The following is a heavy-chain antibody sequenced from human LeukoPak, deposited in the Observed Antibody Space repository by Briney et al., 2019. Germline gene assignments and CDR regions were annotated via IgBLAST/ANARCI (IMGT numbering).Heavy chain of an antibody. D-gene: IGHD2-21*02. CDR2: INPSGGTT. V-gene: IGHV1-46*01. Sequence: ASVKVSCKASGYTFTNCYMHWVRQAPGQGLEWMGIINPSGGTTSDAQKFQGRLTMTRDTSTSTVYMELSSLRSEDTAVYYCARDRGVVVTEVDYWGQGTLVTVSS. J-gene: IGHJ4*02. CDR1: GYTFTNCY. CDR3: ARDRGVVVTEVDY.